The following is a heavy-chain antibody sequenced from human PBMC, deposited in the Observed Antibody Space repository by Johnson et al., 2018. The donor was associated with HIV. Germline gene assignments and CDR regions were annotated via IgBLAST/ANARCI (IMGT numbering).Heavy chain of an antibody. CDR2: IRYDGSNK. D-gene: IGHD5-18*01. CDR1: GFTFSSYG. V-gene: IGHV3-30*02. CDR3: TRGSTPWGADYVGYGLDV. Sequence: QVQLVESGGGVVQPGRSLRLSCAASGFTFSSYGMHWVRQAPGKGLEWVAFIRYDGSNKYYADSVKGRFTISRDNTKKSLYLEMNSLRVDDTAIYYCTRGSTPWGADYVGYGLDVWGQGKMVAVSS. J-gene: IGHJ3*01.